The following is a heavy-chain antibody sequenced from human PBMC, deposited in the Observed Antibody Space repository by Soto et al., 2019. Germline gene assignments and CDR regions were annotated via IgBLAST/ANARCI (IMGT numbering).Heavy chain of an antibody. D-gene: IGHD6-19*01. V-gene: IGHV3-48*02. CDR2: MTSDTKTI. CDR1: GFKFSIYS. J-gene: IGHJ4*02. Sequence: EVQLVESGGALVQPGGSLRLSCVASGFKFSIYSMNWVRQAPGKGLEWSAYMTSDTKTIKYADSVKGRFTISRDNAKNSVYLQMNSLSDEDTAVYYCARSVEGHFDYWGQGTVVTVSS. CDR3: ARSVEGHFDY.